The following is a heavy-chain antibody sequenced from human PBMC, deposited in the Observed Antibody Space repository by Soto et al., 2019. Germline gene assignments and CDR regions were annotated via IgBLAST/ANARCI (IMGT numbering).Heavy chain of an antibody. CDR3: ATIGDFWSGYYGDFDY. D-gene: IGHD3-3*01. J-gene: IGHJ4*02. CDR2: IYYSGST. Sequence: SETLSLTCTVSDGSISSSSYYWGWIRQPPGKGLEWIGSIYYSGSTYYNPSLKSRVTISVDTSKNQFSLKLSSVTAADTAVYYCATIGDFWSGYYGDFDYWGRGTLVTVSS. V-gene: IGHV4-39*01. CDR1: DGSISSSSYY.